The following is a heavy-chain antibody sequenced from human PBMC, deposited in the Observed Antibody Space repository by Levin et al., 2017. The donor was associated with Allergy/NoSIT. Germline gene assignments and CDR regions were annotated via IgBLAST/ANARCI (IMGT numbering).Heavy chain of an antibody. D-gene: IGHD6-19*01. J-gene: IGHJ6*02. V-gene: IGHV3-7*01. CDR2: IKQDGSEK. CDR3: ARGIKRPPVSGWYVSRYYYGMDV. CDR1: GFTFSSYW. Sequence: LSLTCAASGFTFSSYWMSWVRQAPGKGLEWVANIKQDGSEKYYVDSVKGRFTISRDNAKNSLYLQMNSLRAEDTAVYYCARGIKRPPVSGWYVSRYYYGMDVWGQGPTVTVSS.